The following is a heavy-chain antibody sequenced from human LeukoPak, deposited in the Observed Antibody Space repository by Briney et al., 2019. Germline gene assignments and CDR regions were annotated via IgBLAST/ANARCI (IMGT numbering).Heavy chain of an antibody. J-gene: IGHJ3*02. CDR1: GFTFSSYA. V-gene: IGHV3-64D*06. CDR3: VKDRGGYCTGGNCYSDAFHI. Sequence: GGSLRLSCSASGFTFSSYAVYWVRQAPGEGLEYVSAISSHRGNTYYADSVKGRFTISRDNSKNTLYLQMSSLRVEDTAVYYCVKDRGGYCTGGNCYSDAFHIWGQGTMVTVSS. CDR2: ISSHRGNT. D-gene: IGHD2-15*01.